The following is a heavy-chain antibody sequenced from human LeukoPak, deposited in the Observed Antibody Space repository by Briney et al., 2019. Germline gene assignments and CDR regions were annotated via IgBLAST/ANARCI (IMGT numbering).Heavy chain of an antibody. CDR3: ARQRDNALSYFDY. Sequence: SETLSLTCNVSGGSISSYYWSWIRQPPGKGLEWIGYIYYSGNTNYNPSLKSRVTISADTSKNQFSLKLSSVTAAHTAMYYCARQRDNALSYFDYWGQGTLVTVSS. CDR1: GGSISSYY. D-gene: IGHD1-14*01. CDR2: IYYSGNT. V-gene: IGHV4-59*08. J-gene: IGHJ4*02.